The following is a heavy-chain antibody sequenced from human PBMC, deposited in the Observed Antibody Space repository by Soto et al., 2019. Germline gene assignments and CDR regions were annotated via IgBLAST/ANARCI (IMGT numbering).Heavy chain of an antibody. CDR1: GFTFSSYG. CDR2: ISYDGSNK. J-gene: IGHJ4*02. V-gene: IGHV3-30*03. Sequence: PGGSLRLSCAASGFTFSSYGMHWVRQAPGKGLEWVAVISYDGSNKYYADSVKGRFTISRDNSKNTLYLQMNSLRAEDTAVYYCARRGPDYYDSSVYYYYDYWGQGTLVTVSS. CDR3: ARRGPDYYDSSVYYYYDY. D-gene: IGHD3-22*01.